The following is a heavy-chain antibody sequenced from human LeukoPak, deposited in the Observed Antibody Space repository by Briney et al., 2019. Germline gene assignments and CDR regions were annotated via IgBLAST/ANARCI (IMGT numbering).Heavy chain of an antibody. V-gene: IGHV4-39*07. CDR2: IYYTGNT. CDR3: ARLSTVTTSFDY. CDR1: GDSIIGYY. J-gene: IGHJ4*02. Sequence: PSETLSLTCSVSGDSIIGYYWGWIRQPPGKGLEWIGNIYYTGNTYYNSSLKSRVTISLDTSKNQFSLKLTSVTAADTAVYYCARLSTVTTSFDYWGQGTLVTVSS. D-gene: IGHD4-17*01.